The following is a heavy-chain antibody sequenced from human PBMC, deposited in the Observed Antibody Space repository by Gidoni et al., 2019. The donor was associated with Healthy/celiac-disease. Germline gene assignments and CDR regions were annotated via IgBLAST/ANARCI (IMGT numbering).Heavy chain of an antibody. J-gene: IGHJ3*02. CDR1: GYSFPSYW. V-gene: IGHV5-51*03. CDR3: ARGGSSSWYWVAFDI. D-gene: IGHD6-13*01. Sequence: EVQLVQSGAELTKPGASLKISCKGSGYSFPSYWIGWVRQMPGKGLEWMGIIYPGDSDTRYSPSFQGQVTISADKSISTAYLQWSSLKASDTAMYYCARGGSSSWYWVAFDIWGQGTMVTVSS. CDR2: IYPGDSDT.